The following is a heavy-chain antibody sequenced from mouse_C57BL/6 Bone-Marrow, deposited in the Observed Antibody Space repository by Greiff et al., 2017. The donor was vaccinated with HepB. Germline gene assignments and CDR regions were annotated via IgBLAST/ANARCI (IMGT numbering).Heavy chain of an antibody. D-gene: IGHD1-1*01. Sequence: QVQLKESGAELVRPGSSVKLSCKASGYTFTSYWMDWVKQRPGQGLEWIGNIYPSDSETHYNQKFKDKATLTVDKSSSTAYMQLSSLTSEDSAVYYCARRLDYYGSSPFAYWGQGTLVTVSA. CDR2: IYPSDSET. CDR3: ARRLDYYGSSPFAY. CDR1: GYTFTSYW. J-gene: IGHJ3*01. V-gene: IGHV1-61*01.